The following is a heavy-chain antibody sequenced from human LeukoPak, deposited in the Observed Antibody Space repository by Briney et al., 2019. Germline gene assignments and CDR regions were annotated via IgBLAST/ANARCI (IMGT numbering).Heavy chain of an antibody. Sequence: PSETLSLTCTVSGGSISSSSYYWGWIRQPPGKGLEWIGSIYYSGSTYYNPSLKSRVTISVDTSKNQFSLKLSSVTAADTAVYYCARVGYSSSRENNIFDYWGQGTLVTVSS. D-gene: IGHD6-13*01. V-gene: IGHV4-39*07. CDR1: GGSISSSSYY. J-gene: IGHJ4*02. CDR2: IYYSGST. CDR3: ARVGYSSSRENNIFDY.